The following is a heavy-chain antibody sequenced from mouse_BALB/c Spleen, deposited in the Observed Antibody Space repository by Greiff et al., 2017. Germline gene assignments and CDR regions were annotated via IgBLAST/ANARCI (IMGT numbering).Heavy chain of an antibody. V-gene: IGHV1-15*01. Sequence: QVHVKQSGAELVRPGASVTLSCKASGYTFTDYEMHWVKQTPVHGLEWIGAIDPETGGTAYNQKFKGKATLTADKSSSTAYMELRSLTSEDSAVYYCTRWGAWFAYWGQGTLVTVSA. CDR3: TRWGAWFAY. CDR2: IDPETGGT. J-gene: IGHJ3*01. CDR1: GYTFTDYE.